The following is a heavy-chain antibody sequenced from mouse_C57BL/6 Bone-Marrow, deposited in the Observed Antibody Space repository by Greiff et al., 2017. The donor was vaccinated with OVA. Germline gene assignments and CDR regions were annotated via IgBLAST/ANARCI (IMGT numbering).Heavy chain of an antibody. Sequence: QVQLQQSGAELVRPGASVKLSCKASGYTFTSYGISWVKQRTGQGLEWIGEIYPRTGNTYYNEKFKGKATLTADKSSSTAYMELRSLTSDDSAVYFCASVRLRRKGNAMDYWGQGTSVTVSS. D-gene: IGHD2-2*01. CDR2: IYPRTGNT. J-gene: IGHJ4*01. CDR3: ASVRLRRKGNAMDY. CDR1: GYTFTSYG. V-gene: IGHV1-81*01.